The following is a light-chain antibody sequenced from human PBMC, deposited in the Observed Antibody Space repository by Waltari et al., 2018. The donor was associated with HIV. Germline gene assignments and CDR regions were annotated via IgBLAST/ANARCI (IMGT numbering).Light chain of an antibody. J-gene: IGLJ3*02. Sequence: QSVLTQPPSVSGAPGQRVTISCTGSSSNIGAGYDVHWYQQIPGTAPKLLIYGNSHRPSGVPCRFSGSKSGTSASLAITGLQAEDEADYYCQSYDSSLSVWVFGGGTKLTVL. CDR1: SSNIGAGYD. V-gene: IGLV1-40*01. CDR3: QSYDSSLSVWV. CDR2: GNS.